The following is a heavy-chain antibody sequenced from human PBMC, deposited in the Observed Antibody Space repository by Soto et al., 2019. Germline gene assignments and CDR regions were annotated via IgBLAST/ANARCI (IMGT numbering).Heavy chain of an antibody. V-gene: IGHV3-30-3*01. J-gene: IGHJ4*02. Sequence: QVQVVESGGGVVQPGRSLRLSCAASGFRFSDYAMAWVRQAPGKGLEWVAFISKDGSNEYYADSVKGRFIISRDNSKNTLPLQMNSLRVGDTAVYDCARGGETGIYRGYFDHWGQGTLVTVSS. CDR1: GFRFSDYA. D-gene: IGHD1-1*01. CDR3: ARGGETGIYRGYFDH. CDR2: ISKDGSNE.